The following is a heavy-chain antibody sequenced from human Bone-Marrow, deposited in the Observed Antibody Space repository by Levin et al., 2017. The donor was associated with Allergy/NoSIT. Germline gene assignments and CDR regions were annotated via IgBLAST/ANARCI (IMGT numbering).Heavy chain of an antibody. CDR1: GSTFTNAW. CDR2: IKSESDAGTT. Sequence: GESLKISCAASGSTFTNAWMSWVRQAPGKGLEWVGRIKSESDAGTTDYAAPVKGRFTISRDYSKNTLYLQMNSLKTEDTAVYYCSIDYGDYFDYWGQGTLVTVSS. V-gene: IGHV3-15*01. D-gene: IGHD4-17*01. CDR3: SIDYGDYFDY. J-gene: IGHJ4*02.